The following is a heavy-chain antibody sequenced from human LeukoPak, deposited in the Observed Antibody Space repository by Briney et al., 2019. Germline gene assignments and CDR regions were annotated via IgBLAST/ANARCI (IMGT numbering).Heavy chain of an antibody. D-gene: IGHD2-21*02. CDR2: IYYSGST. CDR3: ARAGDLTAIGWFDP. V-gene: IGHV4-59*01. Sequence: PSETLSLTCTVSGGSISSYYWSWIRQPPGKGLEWIGYIYYSGSTNYNPSLKSRVTISVDTSKNQFSLKLSSVTAADTAVYYCARAGDLTAIGWFDPWGQGTLVTVSS. CDR1: GGSISSYY. J-gene: IGHJ5*02.